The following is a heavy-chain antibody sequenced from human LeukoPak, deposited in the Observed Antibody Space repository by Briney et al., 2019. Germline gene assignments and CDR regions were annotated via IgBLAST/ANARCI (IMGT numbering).Heavy chain of an antibody. CDR3: AKDGARSCWYSSGFDC. CDR2: ISGSGYPT. D-gene: IGHD6-19*01. CDR1: GFTFSSYA. V-gene: IGHV3-23*01. Sequence: PGGSLRLSCAAAGFTFSSYAMSWVRQAPGKGLEWVSGISGSGYPTYYADSVKGRFTISRDNSKNTLYLQMSSLRADDTAVYYCAKDGARSCWYSSGFDCWGQGTLVSVSS. J-gene: IGHJ4*02.